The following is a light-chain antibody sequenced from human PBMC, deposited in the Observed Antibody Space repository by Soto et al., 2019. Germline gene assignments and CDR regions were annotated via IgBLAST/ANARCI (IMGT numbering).Light chain of an antibody. V-gene: IGKV1-5*01. CDR3: QQYDIFSWT. CDR2: DAS. CDR1: QSISDW. Sequence: QMTKSPSTLSACVGDRVTITCRASQSISDWLAWFQLKPGKAPKLLIYDASILESGVPLRFSGSGSGTEFTLTISSLQPDDFATYYCQQYDIFSWTSDQGGMVDI. J-gene: IGKJ1*01.